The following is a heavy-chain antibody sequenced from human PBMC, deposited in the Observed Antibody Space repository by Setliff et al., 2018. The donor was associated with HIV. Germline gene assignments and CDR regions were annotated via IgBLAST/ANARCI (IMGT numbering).Heavy chain of an antibody. Sequence: ASVKVSCKASGYTFTSYYMHWVRQAPGQGLEWMGIINPSGGSTSYAQKFQGRVTMTRDTSTSTVYMELSSLRSEDTAVYYCARDLYYYGSGSPSYYYYYGMDVWGQGTTVTVSS. J-gene: IGHJ6*02. CDR3: ARDLYYYGSGSPSYYYYYGMDV. D-gene: IGHD3-10*01. CDR2: INPSGGST. CDR1: GYTFTSYY. V-gene: IGHV1-46*01.